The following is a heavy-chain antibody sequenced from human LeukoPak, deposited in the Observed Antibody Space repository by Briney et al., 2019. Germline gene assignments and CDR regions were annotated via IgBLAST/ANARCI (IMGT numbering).Heavy chain of an antibody. V-gene: IGHV4-34*01. J-gene: IGHJ4*02. CDR3: ARVVVAATSTTCFFDY. Sequence: SETLSLTCAVYGGSFSGYYWSWIRQPPGKGLEWIGEINHSGSTNYNPSLKSRVTTSVDTSKNQFSLKLSSVTAADTAVYYCARVVVAATSTTCFFDYWGQGTLVTVSS. D-gene: IGHD2-15*01. CDR2: INHSGST. CDR1: GGSFSGYY.